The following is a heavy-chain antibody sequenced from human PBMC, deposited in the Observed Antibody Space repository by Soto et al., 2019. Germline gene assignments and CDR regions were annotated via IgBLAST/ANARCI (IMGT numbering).Heavy chain of an antibody. CDR2: INHSGST. CDR1: GGSFSGYY. J-gene: IGHJ4*02. D-gene: IGHD6-13*01. CDR3: ARAGYSSSGGYYFDY. V-gene: IGHV4-34*01. Sequence: SETLSLTCAVYGGSFSGYYWSWIRQPPGEGLEWIGEINHSGSTNYNPSLKSRVTISVGTSKNQFSLKLSSVTAADTAVYYCARAGYSSSGGYYFDYWRQGTLVTVSS.